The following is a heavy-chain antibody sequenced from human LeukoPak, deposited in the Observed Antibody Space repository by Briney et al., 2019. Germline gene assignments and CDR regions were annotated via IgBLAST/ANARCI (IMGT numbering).Heavy chain of an antibody. CDR3: ARGGGIVVVPAAMLVHWFDP. Sequence: SETLSLTCAVSGGSISSGGYSWSWIRQPPGKGLEWIGYIYYSGSTYYNPSLKSRVTISVDTSKNQFSLKLSSVTAADTAVYYCARGGGIVVVPAAMLVHWFDPWGQGTLVTVSS. J-gene: IGHJ5*02. D-gene: IGHD2-2*01. V-gene: IGHV4-30-4*07. CDR2: IYYSGST. CDR1: GGSISSGGYS.